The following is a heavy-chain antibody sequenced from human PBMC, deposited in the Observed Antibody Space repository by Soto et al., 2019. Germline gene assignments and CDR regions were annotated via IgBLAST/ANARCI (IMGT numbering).Heavy chain of an antibody. V-gene: IGHV4-34*01. J-gene: IGHJ5*02. CDR3: ARTDIVTKNWFDL. D-gene: IGHD5-12*01. CDR1: GESFIGYY. Sequence: PSETLSLTCAVYGESFIGYYRTWIRQSPGKGLEXIGEIXXGXSXXXNXXXXSRVTISIDTSKNQFSLKFTSVTAADTSVYYCARTDIVTKNWFDLWGQGTLVTLSS. CDR2: IXXGXSX.